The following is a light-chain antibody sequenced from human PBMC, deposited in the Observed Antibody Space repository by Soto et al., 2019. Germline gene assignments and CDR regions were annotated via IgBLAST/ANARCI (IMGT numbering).Light chain of an antibody. CDR3: CSYAGRDTPVV. Sequence: QSALTQPASVSGSPGQSITISCTGTSSNVGSYKLVSWYQQHPGKAPKLMIFEVNKRPSGVSNRFSGSKSGNTASLTISGLQAEDEADYYCCSYAGRDTPVVFGGGTKLTVL. J-gene: IGLJ2*01. CDR2: EVN. V-gene: IGLV2-23*02. CDR1: SSNVGSYKL.